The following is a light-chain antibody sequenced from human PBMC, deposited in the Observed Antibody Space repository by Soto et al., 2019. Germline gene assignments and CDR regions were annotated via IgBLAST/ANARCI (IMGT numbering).Light chain of an antibody. J-gene: IGLJ1*01. CDR3: KSYAGSNTYV. Sequence: QSALAQPPSASGSPGQSVTISCTGTKNDVGFYDFVSWYQHHPGKAPRLIIYEVVQRPSGVPDRFSGSKSGNTASLTVSGLQAVDEADYFCKSYAGSNTYVSGGGTQVTGL. V-gene: IGLV2-8*01. CDR2: EVV. CDR1: KNDVGFYDF.